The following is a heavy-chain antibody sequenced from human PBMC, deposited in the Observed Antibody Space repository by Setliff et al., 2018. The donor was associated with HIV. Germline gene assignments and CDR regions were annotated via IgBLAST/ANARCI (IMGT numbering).Heavy chain of an antibody. Sequence: SETLSLTCAIYNGPFTDYSYWSWIRQPPGKGLEWIGEVHHRGSTNYNPSLASRVTLSFDTSKNQFSLKVGSVTAAGTAVYYCAAKKSGDYPFNWGQGTLVTVSS. CDR2: VHHRGST. D-gene: IGHD4-17*01. CDR1: NGPFTDYSY. J-gene: IGHJ4*02. V-gene: IGHV4-34*01. CDR3: AAKKSGDYPFN.